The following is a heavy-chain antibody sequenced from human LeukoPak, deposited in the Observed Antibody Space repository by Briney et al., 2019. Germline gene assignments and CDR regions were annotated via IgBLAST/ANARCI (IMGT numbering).Heavy chain of an antibody. CDR3: AREPFYDFWSGYYTGCS. V-gene: IGHV3-7*01. D-gene: IGHD3-3*01. J-gene: IGHJ5*02. CDR2: IKQDGSEE. CDR1: GFTFSNYW. Sequence: GGSLRLSCAASGFTFSNYWMSWVRQASGKGLEWVANIKQDGSEEYYVDSVKGRFTISRDNAKSSLYLQMNSPRAEDTAVYYCAREPFYDFWSGYYTGCSWGQGTLVTVSS.